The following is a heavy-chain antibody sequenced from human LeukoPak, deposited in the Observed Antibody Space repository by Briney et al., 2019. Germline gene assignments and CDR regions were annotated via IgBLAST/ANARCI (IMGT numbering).Heavy chain of an antibody. CDR1: GFTFSSYG. CDR3: ARGIDY. V-gene: IGHV3-30*19. CDR2: ISYDGSNK. J-gene: IGHJ4*02. Sequence: GGSLRLSCAASGFTFSSYGMHWVRQAPGKGLEWVAVISYDGSNKYYADSVKGRFTISRDNSKNTLYLQMNSLRAEDTAVYYCARGIDYWGQGTLVTVSS.